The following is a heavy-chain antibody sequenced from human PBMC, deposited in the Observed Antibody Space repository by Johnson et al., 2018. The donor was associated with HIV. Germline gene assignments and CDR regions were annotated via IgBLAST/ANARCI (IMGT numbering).Heavy chain of an antibody. V-gene: IGHV3-30-3*01. CDR1: GFTFSSYA. CDR3: ARDRGYCTNGVCYYDAFDI. CDR2: ISYDGSNK. J-gene: IGHJ3*02. D-gene: IGHD2-8*01. Sequence: QVQLVESGGGVVQPGRSLRLSCAASGFTFSSYAMHWVRQAPGKGLEWVAVISYDGSNKYYADSVKGRFTISRDNSKNTLYLQMNSLRAEDTAVYYCARDRGYCTNGVCYYDAFDIWGQGTMVTVSS.